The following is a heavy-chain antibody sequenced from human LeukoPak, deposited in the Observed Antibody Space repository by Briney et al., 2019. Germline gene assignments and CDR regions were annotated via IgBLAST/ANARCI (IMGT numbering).Heavy chain of an antibody. J-gene: IGHJ4*02. CDR3: ARGGVGCFDY. CDR1: GFTFSNYW. CDR2: VNSDGSSA. V-gene: IGHV3-74*01. Sequence: QTGGSLRLSCAASGFTFSNYWIHWVRQAPGKGLVWVSHVNSDGSSATYADSVKGRLTISRDNAKNIVYLQMNSLRAKDTAVYYCARGGVGCFDYWGQGALVTVSS. D-gene: IGHD3-10*01.